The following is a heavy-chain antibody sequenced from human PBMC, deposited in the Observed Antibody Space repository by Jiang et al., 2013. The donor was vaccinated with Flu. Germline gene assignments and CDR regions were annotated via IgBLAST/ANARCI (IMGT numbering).Heavy chain of an antibody. CDR2: TYYRSKWYL. Sequence: SQTLSLTCTISGDSVSSDSAAWNWIRQSPSRGLEWLGRTYYRSKWYLDYALSVQSRITINPDTSKNQFSLHLKSVTPEDSALYYCASGPGDYWGRESWSPSPQ. CDR1: GDSVSSDSAA. CDR3: ASGPGDY. J-gene: IGHJ4*02. V-gene: IGHV6-1*01.